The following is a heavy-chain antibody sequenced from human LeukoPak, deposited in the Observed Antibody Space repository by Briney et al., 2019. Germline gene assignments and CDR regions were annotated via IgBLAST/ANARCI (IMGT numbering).Heavy chain of an antibody. CDR3: ARGGLFFDY. J-gene: IGHJ4*02. D-gene: IGHD2-21*01. CDR2: ISSSGSTI. Sequence: GGSLRLSCAASGFTFSSYEMNWVRQAPGKGQEWVSHISSSGSTIYYADSVKGRFTISRDNAKSSLYLQMNSLRAEDTAVYSCARGGLFFDYWGQGTLVTVSS. CDR1: GFTFSSYE. V-gene: IGHV3-48*03.